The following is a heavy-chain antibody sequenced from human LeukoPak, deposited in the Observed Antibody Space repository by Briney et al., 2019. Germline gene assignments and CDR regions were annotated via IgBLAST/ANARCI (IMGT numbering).Heavy chain of an antibody. CDR1: GDSISDDY. Sequence: PSETLSLTCTVSGDSISDDYYTWMRQPAGKGLEWIGRIHSGGTTNYNPSLMSRVTLSIDKSKKHISLRLTSVTAADTALYYCARDNGSGYTKGYEHYYYYLDVWGKGTTVTVSS. V-gene: IGHV4-4*07. CDR2: IHSGGTT. CDR3: ARDNGSGYTKGYEHYYYYLDV. D-gene: IGHD3-3*02. J-gene: IGHJ6*03.